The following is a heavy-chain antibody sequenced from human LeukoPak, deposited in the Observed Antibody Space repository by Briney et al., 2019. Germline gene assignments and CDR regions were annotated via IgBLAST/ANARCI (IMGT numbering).Heavy chain of an antibody. D-gene: IGHD1-26*01. CDR3: ARDNVGATPFDY. V-gene: IGHV3-7*05. CDR1: GFXFSYYW. CDR2: INLDGTEK. Sequence: PGGSLRLSCAASGFXFSYYWISWVRQAPGKGQEWVANINLDGTEKHYVDSVKGRFTISRDNARKSLYLQMSSLRAEDTAVYYCARDNVGATPFDYWGQGTLVTVSS. J-gene: IGHJ4*02.